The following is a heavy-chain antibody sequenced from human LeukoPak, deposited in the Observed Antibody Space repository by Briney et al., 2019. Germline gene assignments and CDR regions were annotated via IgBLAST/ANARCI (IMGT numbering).Heavy chain of an antibody. J-gene: IGHJ4*02. CDR2: IKQDGSEK. D-gene: IGHD6-19*01. CDR1: GFTFTTNW. V-gene: IGHV3-7*01. CDR3: ARELGDSSGWYYFDY. Sequence: GGSLRLSCAASGFTFTTNWMTWVRQAPGKGLEWVANIKQDGSEKYYVDSVKGRFTISRDNAKNSLYLQMNSLRAEDTAVYYCARELGDSSGWYYFDYWGQGTLVTVSS.